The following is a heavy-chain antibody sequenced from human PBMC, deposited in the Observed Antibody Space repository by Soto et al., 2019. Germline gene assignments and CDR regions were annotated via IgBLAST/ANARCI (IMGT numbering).Heavy chain of an antibody. V-gene: IGHV3-11*03. CDR2: ITSSGSYT. CDR3: GNDVNPGGMDV. D-gene: IGHD3-16*01. J-gene: IGHJ6*02. Sequence: GGSLRLSCAASGLTFSDYYMSWIRQAPGKGLEWVSYITSSGSYTKYADYVQGRFTISRDNAKNSLYLQMNSLRVEDTALYYCGNDVNPGGMDVWGQGTTVTVSS. CDR1: GLTFSDYY.